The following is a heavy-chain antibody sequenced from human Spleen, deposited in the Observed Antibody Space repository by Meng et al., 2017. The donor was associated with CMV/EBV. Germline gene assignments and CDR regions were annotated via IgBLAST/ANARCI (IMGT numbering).Heavy chain of an antibody. D-gene: IGHD5-12*01. CDR2: INHSGSA. CDR1: GASANTFRNNF. V-gene: IGHV4-34*01. Sequence: SETLSLTCIVHGASANTFRNNFWTWMRQPPGGRLEWIGEINHSGSANYNPSLKSRVTISVDTSKNQFSLKLSSVTAADTAVYYCARVPIYRYSGYDWYFDYWGQGTLVTVSS. CDR3: ARVPIYRYSGYDWYFDY. J-gene: IGHJ4*02.